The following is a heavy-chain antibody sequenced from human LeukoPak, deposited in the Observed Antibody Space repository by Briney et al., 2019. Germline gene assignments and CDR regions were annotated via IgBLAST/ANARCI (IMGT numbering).Heavy chain of an antibody. D-gene: IGHD3-22*01. J-gene: IGHJ4*02. CDR2: IYHSGST. CDR1: GGSISSSNW. CDR3: ARGTRYYYDSSGYDFDY. V-gene: IGHV4-4*02. Sequence: SETLSLTCAVSGGSISSSNWWSWVRQPPGKGLEWIGEIYHSGSTNYNPSLKSRVTISVDKSKNQFSLKLSSVTAADTAVYYCARGTRYYYDSSGYDFDYWGQGTLVTVSS.